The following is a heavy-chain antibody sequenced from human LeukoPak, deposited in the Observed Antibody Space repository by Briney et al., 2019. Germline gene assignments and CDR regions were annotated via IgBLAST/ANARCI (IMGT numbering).Heavy chain of an antibody. CDR3: ARFNSGWAADF. J-gene: IGHJ4*02. V-gene: IGHV5-51*01. CDR1: GYSFTNYW. D-gene: IGHD6-19*01. Sequence: GESLKISCKGSGYSFTNYWIGWVRQMPGKGLEWMGIIYAGDSDTRYNPALQGQVTFSADKSISTAYVQWSSLKASDTAMYYCARFNSGWAADFWGQGTLVTVSS. CDR2: IYAGDSDT.